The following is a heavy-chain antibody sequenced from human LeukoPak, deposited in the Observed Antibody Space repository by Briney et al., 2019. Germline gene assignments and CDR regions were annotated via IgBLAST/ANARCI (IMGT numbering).Heavy chain of an antibody. CDR2: IYYSGST. J-gene: IGHJ4*02. D-gene: IGHD6-25*01. CDR3: ARLGGHTY. V-gene: IGHV4-39*01. CDR1: GGSISSSGYY. Sequence: SETLSLTCIVSGGSISSSGYYWGWIRQPPGKGLEWIGSIYYSGSTYYNPSLKSRVTVSVDTSKNQFSLKLSSVTAADTAVYYCARLGGHTYWGQGTLVTVSS.